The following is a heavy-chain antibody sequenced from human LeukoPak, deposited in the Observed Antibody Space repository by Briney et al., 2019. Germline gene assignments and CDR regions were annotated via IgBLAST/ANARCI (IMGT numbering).Heavy chain of an antibody. CDR3: VRDFMGMGGTTAYLHH. D-gene: IGHD1-1*01. J-gene: IGHJ1*01. CDR2: IRRSSRHV. Sequence: GGSLTLSCAASGFTFSDYSMNWVRPAPGKGLEWVASIRRSSRHVYYGGSVKGRFTISRDNAKNSHFLQITSLRAEGMAVYYCVRDFMGMGGTTAYLHHWGQGTLVTVSS. CDR1: GFTFSDYS. V-gene: IGHV3-21*01.